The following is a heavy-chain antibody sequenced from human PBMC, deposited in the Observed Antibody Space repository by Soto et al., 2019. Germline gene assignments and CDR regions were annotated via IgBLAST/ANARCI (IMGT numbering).Heavy chain of an antibody. CDR1: GVSSSNSSYY. CDR3: ERQGAN. CDR2: IFYSGIT. Sequence: SETLSLRCTVSGVSSSNSSYYWGWIRRPPRKGREWIGTIFYSGITYYNPALKSRVTISVHTSKNQFSLKLTSVTAADTAIYYCERQGANWGQGTPVTV. J-gene: IGHJ4*02. V-gene: IGHV4-39*01.